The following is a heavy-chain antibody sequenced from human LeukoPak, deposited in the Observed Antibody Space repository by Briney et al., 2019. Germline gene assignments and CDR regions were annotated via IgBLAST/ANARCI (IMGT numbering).Heavy chain of an antibody. Sequence: PGGSLRLSCAASGFIVSSNYMSWVRQPPGKGLEWVSAISNGNTYYADSVRGRFTISRDDSKNMVYLQMNSLRVEDTARYYCVREAGYCASVCLKSNWFDPWGQGTLVTVSS. CDR2: ISNGNT. CDR1: GFIVSSNY. V-gene: IGHV3-53*01. J-gene: IGHJ5*02. CDR3: VREAGYCASVCLKSNWFDP. D-gene: IGHD2-21*02.